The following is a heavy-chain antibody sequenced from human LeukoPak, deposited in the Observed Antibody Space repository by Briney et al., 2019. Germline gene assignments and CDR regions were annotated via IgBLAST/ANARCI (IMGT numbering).Heavy chain of an antibody. J-gene: IGHJ5*02. V-gene: IGHV4-34*01. D-gene: IGHD5-18*01. CDR2: INHSGSN. CDR1: GGSFSGYY. CDR3: ARGLLRYSYGLKVWFDP. Sequence: SETLSLTCAVYGGSFSGYYWSWIRQPPGKGLEWIGEINHSGSNNYNPSLKSRVTISVDTSKNQFSLKLSSVTAADTAVYYCARGLLRYSYGLKVWFDPWGQGTLVTVSS.